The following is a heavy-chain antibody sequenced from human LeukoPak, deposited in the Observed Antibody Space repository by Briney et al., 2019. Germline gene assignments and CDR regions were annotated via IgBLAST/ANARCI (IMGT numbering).Heavy chain of an antibody. CDR3: AKLMWPGDYSTYFDY. J-gene: IGHJ4*02. V-gene: IGHV3-30*02. Sequence: GVSLRLSCAASGFTFSSYGMHWVRQAPGKGLEWVAFIRYDGSNKYYADSVKGRFTISRDNSKNTLYLQMNSLRAEDTAVYYCAKLMWPGDYSTYFDYWGQGTLVTVSS. CDR1: GFTFSSYG. CDR2: IRYDGSNK. D-gene: IGHD4-17*01.